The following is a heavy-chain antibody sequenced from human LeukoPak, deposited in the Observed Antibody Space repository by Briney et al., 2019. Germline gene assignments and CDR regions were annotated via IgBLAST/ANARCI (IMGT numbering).Heavy chain of an antibody. V-gene: IGHV1-18*01. CDR2: VSAYNGKT. Sequence: ASVKASCKASGYTFTTSYINWVRQAPGQGLEWMEWVSAYNGKTSYAQKFQGRVTMTTDSSTNTAYMDLTSLRSDDTAVYYCARGGTYYPCIDYWGQGTQVTVSS. J-gene: IGHJ4*02. CDR3: ARGGTYYPCIDY. D-gene: IGHD1-26*01. CDR1: GYTFTTSY.